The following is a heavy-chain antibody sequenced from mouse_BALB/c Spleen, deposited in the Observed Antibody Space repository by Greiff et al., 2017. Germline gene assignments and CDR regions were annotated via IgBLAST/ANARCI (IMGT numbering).Heavy chain of an antibody. CDR3: AREGNLLWYHYYAMDY. D-gene: IGHD2-10*01. J-gene: IGHJ4*01. Sequence: EVKLLESGPGLVKPSQSLSLTCTVTGYSITSDYAWNWIRQFPGNKLEWMGYISYSGSTSYNPSLKSRISITRDTSKNQFFLQLNSVTTEDTATYYCAREGNLLWYHYYAMDYWGQGTSVTVSS. CDR2: ISYSGST. CDR1: GYSITSDYA. V-gene: IGHV3-2*02.